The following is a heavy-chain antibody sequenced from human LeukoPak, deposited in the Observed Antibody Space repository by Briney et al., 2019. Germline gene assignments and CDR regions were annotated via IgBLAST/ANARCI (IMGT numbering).Heavy chain of an antibody. CDR1: GGSISSYY. CDR3: ARHYGSSLREDWFDP. Sequence: SETLSLTCTVSGGSISSYYWSWIRQPAGKGLEWIGRIYTSGSTNYNPSLKSRVTMSVDTSKNQFSLKLSSVTAADTAVYYCARHYGSSLREDWFDPWGQGTLVTVSS. D-gene: IGHD6-13*01. V-gene: IGHV4-4*07. CDR2: IYTSGST. J-gene: IGHJ5*02.